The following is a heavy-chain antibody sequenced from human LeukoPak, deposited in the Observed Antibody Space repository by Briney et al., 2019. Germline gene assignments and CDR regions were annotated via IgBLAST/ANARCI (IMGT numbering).Heavy chain of an antibody. CDR2: IYYSGST. CDR1: GGSISSSSYY. CDR3: ARRRYYDGSGYLE. J-gene: IGHJ1*01. Sequence: SETLSLTCTVSGGSISSSSYYWGWIRQPPGKGLEWIGSIYYSGSTYYNPSLKSRVTISVDTSKNQFSLKLSSVTAADTAVYYCARRRYYDGSGYLEWGQGTLLSVSS. V-gene: IGHV4-39*01. D-gene: IGHD3-22*01.